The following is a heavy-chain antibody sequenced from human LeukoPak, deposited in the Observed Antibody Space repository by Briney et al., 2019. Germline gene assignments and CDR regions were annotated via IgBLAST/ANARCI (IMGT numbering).Heavy chain of an antibody. CDR2: INSDGSST. J-gene: IGHJ4*02. V-gene: IGHV3-74*01. CDR3: ARADSSSYNFDY. Sequence: GGSLRLSCAASGFTFSSYAMSWVRQAPGKGLVWVSRINSDGSSTSYADSVKGRFTISRDNAKNTLYLQMNSLRAEDTAVYYCARADSSSYNFDYWGQGTLVTVSS. D-gene: IGHD6-6*01. CDR1: GFTFSSYA.